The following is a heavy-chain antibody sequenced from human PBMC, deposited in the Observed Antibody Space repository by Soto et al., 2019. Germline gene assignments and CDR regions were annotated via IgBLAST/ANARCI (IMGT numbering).Heavy chain of an antibody. Sequence: PGGSLRLSCAASRFTFSRFWMSWVRQAPGKGLEWVANIKQDGSEKHYVDSVKGRFTISRDNAKNSLYLQMNSLRAEDTAVYYCARDEHDSSTDTGYFQHWGQGTLVTVSS. CDR3: ARDEHDSSTDTGYFQH. J-gene: IGHJ1*01. V-gene: IGHV3-7*01. D-gene: IGHD6-13*01. CDR1: RFTFSRFW. CDR2: IKQDGSEK.